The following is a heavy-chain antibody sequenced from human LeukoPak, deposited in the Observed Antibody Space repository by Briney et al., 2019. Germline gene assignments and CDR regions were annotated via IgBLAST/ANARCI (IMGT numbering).Heavy chain of an antibody. D-gene: IGHD3-10*01. J-gene: IGHJ4*02. Sequence: RHPPEKPPETTSSISSSSSYIYYAHSVKGRFTISRDNAKNSLYLQMNSLRAEDTAVYYCARTSIWFGEPFDYWGQGTLVTVSS. CDR2: ISSSSSYI. CDR3: ARTSIWFGEPFDY. V-gene: IGHV3-21*01.